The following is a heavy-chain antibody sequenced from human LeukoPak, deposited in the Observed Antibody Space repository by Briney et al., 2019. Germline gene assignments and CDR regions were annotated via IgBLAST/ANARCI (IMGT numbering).Heavy chain of an antibody. CDR3: AKDSFPVVVTAVLDY. D-gene: IGHD2-21*02. CDR2: ISGSGGST. CDR1: GFTFSSYA. Sequence: GGSLRLSCAASGFTFSSYAMSWVRQAPGKGLEWVSAISGSGGSTYYADSVKGRFTISRDNSKSTLYLQMNSLRAEDTAVYYCAKDSFPVVVTAVLDYWGQGTLVTVSS. V-gene: IGHV3-23*01. J-gene: IGHJ4*02.